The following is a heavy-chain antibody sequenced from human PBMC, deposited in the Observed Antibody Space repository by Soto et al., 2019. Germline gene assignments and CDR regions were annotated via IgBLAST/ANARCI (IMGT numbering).Heavy chain of an antibody. CDR1: GFTFSSYS. V-gene: IGHV3-48*01. CDR3: ARFRRSDIVVVPAAIYFGGGQENWFDP. J-gene: IGHJ5*02. D-gene: IGHD2-2*01. CDR2: ISSSSSTI. Sequence: GGSLRLSCAASGFTFSSYSMNWVRQAPGKGLEWVSYISSSSSTIYYADSVKGRFTISRDNAKNSLYLQMNSLRAEDTAVYYCARFRRSDIVVVPAAIYFGGGQENWFDPWGQGTLVTVSS.